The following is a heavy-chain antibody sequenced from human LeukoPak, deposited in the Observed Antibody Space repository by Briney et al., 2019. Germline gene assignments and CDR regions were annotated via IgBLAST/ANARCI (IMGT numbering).Heavy chain of an antibody. CDR3: AHWTSGYDFTFDY. Sequence: GSGPTLVKPTQTLTLTCTFSGFSRSTSGVGVDWIRQPPGKAREWLALIYCDDDKRHSTSLKSRLTTTNDTSKNQVGLTMTNMDPEDSATYYCAHWTSGYDFTFDYWGQGTLVTVSS. D-gene: IGHD5-12*01. CDR1: GFSRSTSGVG. J-gene: IGHJ4*02. CDR2: IYCDDDK. V-gene: IGHV2-5*02.